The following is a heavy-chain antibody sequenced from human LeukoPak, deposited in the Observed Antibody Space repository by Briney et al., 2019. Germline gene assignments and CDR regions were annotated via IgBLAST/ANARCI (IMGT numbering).Heavy chain of an antibody. D-gene: IGHD1-1*01. CDR1: GYTFTGYY. CDR3: AGLTTANNWFDP. Sequence: ASVKVSCKVSGYTFTGYYMHWVRQAPGQGLEWMGWINPNSGGTNYAQKFQGRVTMTRDTSISTAYMELSRLRSDDTAVYYCAGLTTANNWFDPWGQGTLVTVSS. V-gene: IGHV1-2*02. J-gene: IGHJ5*02. CDR2: INPNSGGT.